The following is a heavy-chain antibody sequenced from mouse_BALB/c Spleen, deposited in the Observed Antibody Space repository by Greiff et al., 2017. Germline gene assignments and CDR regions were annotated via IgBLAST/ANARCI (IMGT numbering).Heavy chain of an antibody. V-gene: IGHV3-8*02. J-gene: IGHJ2*01. CDR3: ARYYYGSSYVNYFDY. Sequence: EVQLVESGPSLVKPSQTLSLTCSVTGDSITSGYWNWIRKFPGNKLEYMGYISYSGSTYYNPSLKSRISITRDTSKNQYYLQLNSVTTEDTATYYCARYYYGSSYVNYFDYWGQGTTLTVSS. CDR1: GDSITSGY. D-gene: IGHD1-1*01. CDR2: ISYSGST.